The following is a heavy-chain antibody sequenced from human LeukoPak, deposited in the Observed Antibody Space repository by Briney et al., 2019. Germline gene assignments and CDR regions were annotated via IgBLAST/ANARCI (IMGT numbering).Heavy chain of an antibody. D-gene: IGHD4-17*01. Sequence: SETLSLTCTVSGGSISSGDYYWSWIRQPPGKGLEWIGYIYYSGSTYYNPSLKSRVTISVDTSKNQFSPKLSSVTAADTAVYYCARDLTHYGDFDYWGQGTLVTVSS. CDR1: GGSISSGDYY. V-gene: IGHV4-30-4*08. CDR3: ARDLTHYGDFDY. J-gene: IGHJ4*02. CDR2: IYYSGST.